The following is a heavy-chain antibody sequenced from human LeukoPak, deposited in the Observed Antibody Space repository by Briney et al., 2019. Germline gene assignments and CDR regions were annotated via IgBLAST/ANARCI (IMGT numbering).Heavy chain of an antibody. CDR2: TYYRYKWYY. Sequence: SQTLSLACDISLCILSENRAVELCIRQSPSRGLEWLGRTYYRYKWYYDYATSVKSRISISPDTSKNQFSLQLNSVTPEDTAVYYCVRETPSCSNGTCPFHYYYALTVWHQATTV. CDR1: LCILSENRAV. J-gene: IGHJ6*02. CDR3: VRETPSCSNGTCPFHYYYALTV. V-gene: IGHV6-1*01. D-gene: IGHD2-15*01.